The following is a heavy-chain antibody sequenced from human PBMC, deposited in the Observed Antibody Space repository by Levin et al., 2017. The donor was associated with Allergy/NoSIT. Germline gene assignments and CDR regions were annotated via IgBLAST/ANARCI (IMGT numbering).Heavy chain of an antibody. CDR1: GFTFNNYA. J-gene: IGHJ6*02. V-gene: IGHV3-23*01. CDR2: INGGGGSR. Sequence: SGGSLRLSCAASGFTFNNYAMNWVRQAPGKGLEWVSAINGGGGSRYYADPVRGRFTISRDNSKNTLFLEMNSLGAEDTAVYFCAKDQSQSYYYGMDVWGQGTTVTVSS. CDR3: AKDQSQSYYYGMDV.